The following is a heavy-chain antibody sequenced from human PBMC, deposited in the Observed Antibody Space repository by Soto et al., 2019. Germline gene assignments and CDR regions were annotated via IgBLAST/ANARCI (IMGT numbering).Heavy chain of an antibody. CDR2: ISSSSSYI. CDR3: ARDLSHYYDSSGYYPNDY. D-gene: IGHD3-22*01. CDR1: GFTFSSYS. Sequence: GGSLRLSCAASGFTFSSYSMNWVRQAPGKGLEWVSSISSSSSYIYYADSVKGRFTISRDNAKNSLYLQMNSLRAEDTAVYYCARDLSHYYDSSGYYPNDYWGQGTLVTVSS. V-gene: IGHV3-21*01. J-gene: IGHJ4*02.